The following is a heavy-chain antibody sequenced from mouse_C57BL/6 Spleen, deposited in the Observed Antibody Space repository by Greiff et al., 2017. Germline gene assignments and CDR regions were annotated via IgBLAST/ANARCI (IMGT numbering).Heavy chain of an antibody. CDR3: SRSRDDYDVYFDV. V-gene: IGHV1-64*01. D-gene: IGHD2-4*01. J-gene: IGHJ1*03. CDR1: GYTFTSYW. CDR2: IHPNSGST. Sequence: VKLQQPGAELVKPGASVKLSCKASGYTFTSYWMHWVKQRPGQGLEWIGMIHPNSGSTNYNEKFKSKATLTVDKSSSTAYLQLSSLTSEDSAVYYCSRSRDDYDVYFDVWGTGTSVTVSS.